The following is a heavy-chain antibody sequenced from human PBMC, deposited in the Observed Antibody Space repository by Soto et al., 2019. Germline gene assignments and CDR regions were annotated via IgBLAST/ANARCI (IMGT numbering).Heavy chain of an antibody. CDR1: GFTFSSYG. Sequence: QVHLVESGGGVVQPGRSLRLSCAASGFTFSSYGMLWVRQAPGKGLEWVAVIWYNGSKKYYGESVKGRFTIFRDNSENTLYLEMSSLRAEDTAVYYCARQLAVPYAASAMDVWGQGTTVTVSS. V-gene: IGHV3-33*03. J-gene: IGHJ6*02. D-gene: IGHD2-15*01. CDR2: IWYNGSKK. CDR3: ARQLAVPYAASAMDV.